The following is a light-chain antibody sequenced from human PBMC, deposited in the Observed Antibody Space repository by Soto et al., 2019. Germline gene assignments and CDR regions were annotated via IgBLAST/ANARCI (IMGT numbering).Light chain of an antibody. Sequence: EIVLTQSPATLSLSPGERATLSCRASQSVSSYLAWYQQKPGQAPRLLIYDASNRATGSRARFSGSGSGTAVTPTISSLEPADFAVYYCQQRSNWSRFTFGPGTKVDIK. V-gene: IGKV3-11*01. CDR1: QSVSSY. J-gene: IGKJ3*01. CDR3: QQRSNWSRFT. CDR2: DAS.